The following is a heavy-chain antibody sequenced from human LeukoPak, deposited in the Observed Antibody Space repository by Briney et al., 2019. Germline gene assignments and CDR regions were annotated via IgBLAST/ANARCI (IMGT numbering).Heavy chain of an antibody. V-gene: IGHV4-59*01. CDR3: TRNYDSSGYTTFGY. D-gene: IGHD3-22*01. CDR1: GGSISTYY. J-gene: IGHJ4*02. Sequence: PSETLPLTCIVSGGSISTYYWSWIRQPPGKGLEWIGHIYYSGSTNYNPSLKSRVTIAVDTSKNHFSLKLSSVTAADTAVYYCTRNYDSSGYTTFGYWGRGTLVTVSS. CDR2: IYYSGST.